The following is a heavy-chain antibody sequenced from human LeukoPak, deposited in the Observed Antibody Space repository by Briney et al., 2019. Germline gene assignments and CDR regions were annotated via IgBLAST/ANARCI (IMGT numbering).Heavy chain of an antibody. CDR2: IRSKAYGGTI. J-gene: IGHJ4*02. Sequence: PGGSLRLSCTASGFTFGDYAMTWVRQAPGKGLEWVGFIRSKAYGGTIEYAASVKGRFTISRDDPKSIAYLQMNSLKTEDTAVYYCTICRSYYNSSGYLDHWGQGTLVTVSS. D-gene: IGHD3-22*01. V-gene: IGHV3-49*04. CDR1: GFTFGDYA. CDR3: TICRSYYNSSGYLDH.